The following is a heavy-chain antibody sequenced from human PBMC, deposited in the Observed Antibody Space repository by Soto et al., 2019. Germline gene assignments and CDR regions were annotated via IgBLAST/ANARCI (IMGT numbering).Heavy chain of an antibody. D-gene: IGHD3-16*01. J-gene: IGHJ5*02. Sequence: QVQLVQSGAEVKKPGSSVKVSCKASGGTFSSYAISWVRQAPGQGLEWMGGIIPIFGTANYAQKFQGRVTITGEKPRSTAYRELSSLRSGPRAVFYCGRDLGNHCFHPWGQEPLVPVS. CDR2: IIPIFGTA. CDR3: GRDLGNHCFHP. CDR1: GGTFSSYA. V-gene: IGHV1-69*06.